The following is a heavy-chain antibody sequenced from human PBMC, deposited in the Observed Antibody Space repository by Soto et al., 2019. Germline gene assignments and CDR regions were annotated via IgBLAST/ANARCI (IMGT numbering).Heavy chain of an antibody. CDR3: ARDDACTRSSKSNYYGMDV. D-gene: IGHD1-1*01. CDR1: GGNFITDA. V-gene: IGHV1-69*06. J-gene: IGHJ6*02. Sequence: SVKVSCTASGGNFITDAFNWVRQAPGQGLDWMGGIDPIYKTPNYAQKFQGRVSIIADKSTSTVYLELTSLRSEDTAVHSCARDDACTRSSKSNYYGMDVWGQGTTVTVSS. CDR2: IDPIYKTP.